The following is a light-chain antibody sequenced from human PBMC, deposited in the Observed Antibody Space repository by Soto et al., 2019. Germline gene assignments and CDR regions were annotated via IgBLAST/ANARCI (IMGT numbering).Light chain of an antibody. CDR2: DAS. CDR1: QSISFY. V-gene: IGKV3-11*01. Sequence: ELVLTPSPATLSLSPGERATLSCRASQSISFYLTWYQHKPGQAPRLLIYDASNRATGIPARFSGSGYGTDFTLTISSLEPEDFAVYYCQQRSNWPTFSQGTRLEI. CDR3: QQRSNWPT. J-gene: IGKJ5*01.